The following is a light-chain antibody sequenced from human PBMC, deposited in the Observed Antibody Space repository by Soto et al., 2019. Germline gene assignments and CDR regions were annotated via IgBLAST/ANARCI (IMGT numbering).Light chain of an antibody. Sequence: EVGMTQSQAILCLSPVEIATLSFTASQSVGINVAWYQQKPGQAPRLLIYGASTRATGSPDRFSASGSATEFTLTISSLLSEDFAVYYCQQYNDWPRTFGQGTKVDI. CDR2: GAS. CDR3: QQYNDWPRT. V-gene: IGKV3-15*01. J-gene: IGKJ1*01. CDR1: QSVGIN.